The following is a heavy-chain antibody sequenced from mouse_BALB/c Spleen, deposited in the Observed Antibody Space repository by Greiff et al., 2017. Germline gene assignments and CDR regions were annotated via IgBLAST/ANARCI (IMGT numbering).Heavy chain of an antibody. CDR1: GYSITSGYY. CDR2: ISYDGSN. V-gene: IGHV3-6*02. Sequence: EVKLVESGPGLVKPSQSLSLTCSVTGYSITSGYYWNWIRQFPGNKLEWMGYISYDGSNNYNPSLKNRISITRDTSKNQFFLKLNSVTTEDTATYYCAREGGLRRRFAYWGQGTLVTVSA. D-gene: IGHD2-4*01. J-gene: IGHJ3*01. CDR3: AREGGLRRRFAY.